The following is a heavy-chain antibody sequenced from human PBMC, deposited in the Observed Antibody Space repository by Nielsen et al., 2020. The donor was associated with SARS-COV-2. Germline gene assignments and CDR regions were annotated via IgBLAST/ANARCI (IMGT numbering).Heavy chain of an antibody. CDR3: ARDQIITMIGGGLDP. J-gene: IGHJ5*02. V-gene: IGHV3-30*04. CDR1: GFSFNNYA. D-gene: IGHD3-22*01. Sequence: GESLKISCAASGFSFNNYAINWVRQAPGKGLEWVTVISFDGRNKYYADSVKGRFTISRDNSKNTLYLQMNSLRAEDTAVYYCARDQIITMIGGGLDPWGQGTLVTVSS. CDR2: ISFDGRNK.